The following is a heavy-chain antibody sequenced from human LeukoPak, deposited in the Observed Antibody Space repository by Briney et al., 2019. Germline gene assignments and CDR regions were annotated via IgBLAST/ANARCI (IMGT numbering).Heavy chain of an antibody. CDR2: ISDGAGGT. CDR3: AKDRIRRPGASCGLFDP. J-gene: IGHJ5*02. Sequence: GGSLRLSCAASGFTFNDYAMNWVRQAPGKGLQWVSTISDGAGGTYYADSVKGRFTVSRDNSKNTLYLQMNSLRAEDTAIYFCAKDRIRRPGASCGLFDPWGQGTLVTVSS. D-gene: IGHD2-2*01. V-gene: IGHV3-23*01. CDR1: GFTFNDYA.